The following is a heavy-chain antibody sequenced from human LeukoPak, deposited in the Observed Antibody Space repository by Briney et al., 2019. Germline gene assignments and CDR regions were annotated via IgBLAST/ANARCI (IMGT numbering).Heavy chain of an antibody. CDR2: ISSSSSYI. Sequence: GGSLRLSCAASGFTFSSYSMNWVRQAPGKGLEWVSSISSSSSYIYDADSVKGRFTISRDNAKNSLYLQMNSLRAEDTAVYYCARESARYCSGGTCYSSYYFDYRGQGTLVTVSS. D-gene: IGHD2-15*01. V-gene: IGHV3-21*01. CDR3: ARESARYCSGGTCYSSYYFDY. CDR1: GFTFSSYS. J-gene: IGHJ4*02.